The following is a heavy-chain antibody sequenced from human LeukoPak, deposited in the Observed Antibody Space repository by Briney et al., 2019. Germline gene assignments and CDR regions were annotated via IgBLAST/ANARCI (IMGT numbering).Heavy chain of an antibody. V-gene: IGHV3-23*01. CDR1: GFTFSSYA. CDR2: ITGGGDGT. Sequence: AGGSLRLSCAASGFTFSSYAMMWVRQAPGKRLEWVSSITGGGDGTYYADSVRGRFTISRDNSKNTLYLQVNSLRAEDTAVYFCVKGFVHPTYYFEYWGQGTLVTVSS. D-gene: IGHD3-10*01. J-gene: IGHJ4*02. CDR3: VKGFVHPTYYFEY.